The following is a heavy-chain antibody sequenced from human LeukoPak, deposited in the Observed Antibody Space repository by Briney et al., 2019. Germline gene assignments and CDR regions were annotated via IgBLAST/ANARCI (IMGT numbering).Heavy chain of an antibody. Sequence: PGGSLRLSCAASGVTLSPYGMHWVRQAPGKGLEWVAVISYEGGTQHYADSVKGRFTISRDNPRNTLYLQMHILRPEDTAVYYCAKEGTPQVSTWYDLWGQGTQVIVSS. CDR3: AKEGTPQVSTWYDL. CDR2: ISYEGGTQ. J-gene: IGHJ5*02. V-gene: IGHV3-30*18. CDR1: GVTLSPYG. D-gene: IGHD3-10*01.